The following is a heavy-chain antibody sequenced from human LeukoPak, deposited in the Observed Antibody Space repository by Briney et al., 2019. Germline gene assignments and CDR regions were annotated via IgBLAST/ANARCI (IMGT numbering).Heavy chain of an antibody. V-gene: IGHV4-39*07. Sequence: PSETLSLTCTVSGGSISSSSYYWGWIRQPPGKGLEWIGSIYYSGSTYYNPSLKSRVTISVDTSKNQFSLKLSSVTAADTAVYYCTRDMEYPGAGSDYWGQGIPVTVSS. CDR2: IYYSGST. CDR3: TRDMEYPGAGSDY. CDR1: GGSISSSSYY. D-gene: IGHD3-3*01. J-gene: IGHJ4*02.